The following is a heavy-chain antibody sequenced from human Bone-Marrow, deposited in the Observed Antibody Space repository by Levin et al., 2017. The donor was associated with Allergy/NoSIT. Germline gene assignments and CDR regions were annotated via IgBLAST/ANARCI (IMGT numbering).Heavy chain of an antibody. D-gene: IGHD2-21*02. J-gene: IGHJ6*02. CDR1: GYTFTSYG. V-gene: IGHV1-18*01. CDR3: ARVAYCGGDCYTGEHYYYYYGMDV. CDR2: SSAYNGNT. Sequence: PEASVKVSCKASGYTFTSYGISWVRQAPGQGLEWMGWSSAYNGNTNYAQKLQGRVTMTTDTSTSTAYMELRSLRSDDTAVYYCARVAYCGGDCYTGEHYYYYYGMDVWGQGTTVTVSS.